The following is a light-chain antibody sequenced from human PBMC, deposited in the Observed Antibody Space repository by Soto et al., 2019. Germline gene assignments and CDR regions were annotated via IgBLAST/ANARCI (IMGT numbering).Light chain of an antibody. V-gene: IGLV2-8*01. CDR3: SSYAGSNNWV. Sequence: QSALTQPPSASGSPGQSVTISCTGTSSDVGGYNYVSWYQQHPGKAPKLMIYEVNKRPSGVPDRFSGSKSGNTASLTVSGLQGGDEADYYCSSYAGSNNWVFGGGTKLTVL. CDR2: EVN. J-gene: IGLJ3*02. CDR1: SSDVGGYNY.